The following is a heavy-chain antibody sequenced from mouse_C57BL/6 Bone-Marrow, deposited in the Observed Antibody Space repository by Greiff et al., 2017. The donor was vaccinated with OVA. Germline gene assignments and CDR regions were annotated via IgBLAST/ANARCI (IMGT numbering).Heavy chain of an antibody. CDR3: APITTVVAPYYFDY. V-gene: IGHV1-64*01. Sequence: VQLQQPGAELVKPGASVKLSCKASGYTFTSYWMHWVKQRPGQGLEWIGMIHPNSGSTNYNEKFKSKATLTVDKSSSTAYMQLSSLTSEDSAVYYCAPITTVVAPYYFDYWGQGTTLTVSS. D-gene: IGHD1-1*01. CDR1: GYTFTSYW. J-gene: IGHJ2*01. CDR2: IHPNSGST.